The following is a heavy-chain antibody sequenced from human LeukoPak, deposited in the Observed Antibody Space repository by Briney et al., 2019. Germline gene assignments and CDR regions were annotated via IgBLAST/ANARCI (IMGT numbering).Heavy chain of an antibody. J-gene: IGHJ6*02. V-gene: IGHV6-1*01. CDR1: GDSVSSNSAA. D-gene: IGHD6-19*01. CDR3: ARQYSSGWSYYYGLDV. CDR2: TYYRSEWYN. Sequence: SQTLSLTCVISGDSVSSNSAAWNWIRQSPSRGLEWLGRTYYRSEWYNDYTVSVKSRITINPDTSKNQFSLQLNSVTPEDTAVYYCARQYSSGWSYYYGLDVWGRGTTVTVSS.